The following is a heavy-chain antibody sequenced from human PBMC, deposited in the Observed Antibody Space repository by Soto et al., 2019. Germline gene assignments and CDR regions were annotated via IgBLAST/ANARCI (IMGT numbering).Heavy chain of an antibody. J-gene: IGHJ4*02. CDR1: GGTFSSYA. CDR2: IIPIFGTA. Sequence: ASVKVSCKASGGTFSSYAISWVRQAPGQGLEWMGGIIPIFGTANYAQKFQGRVTITADESTSTAYMELSSLRSEDTAVYYCARGPTIFGVGQTRFDYWGQGTLVTVPS. D-gene: IGHD3-3*01. V-gene: IGHV1-69*13. CDR3: ARGPTIFGVGQTRFDY.